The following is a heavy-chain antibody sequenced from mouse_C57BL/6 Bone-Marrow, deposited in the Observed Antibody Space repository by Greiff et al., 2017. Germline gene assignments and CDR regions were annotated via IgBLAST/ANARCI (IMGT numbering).Heavy chain of an antibody. Sequence: EVKLVESGGGLVKPGGSLKLSCAASGFTFSDYGMHWVRQAPEKGLEWVAYISSGSSTIYYADTVKGRFTISRDNAKNTLFLQRTRLRDEDTAMYYCARNYGSYGCLTYWGQGTLVTVSA. D-gene: IGHD2-1*01. CDR2: ISSGSSTI. CDR1: GFTFSDYG. CDR3: ARNYGSYGCLTY. V-gene: IGHV5-17*01. J-gene: IGHJ3*01.